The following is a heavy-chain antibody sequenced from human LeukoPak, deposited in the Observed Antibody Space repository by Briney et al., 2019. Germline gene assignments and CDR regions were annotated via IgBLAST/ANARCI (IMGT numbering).Heavy chain of an antibody. CDR1: GGSISSYY. CDR3: ARGVLVSYSNYLDH. D-gene: IGHD4-11*01. Sequence: SETLSLTCTVSGGSISSYYWNWIRQPPGKGLEWIGYIYYSGSTNYNPSLKSRVTMSVDTSKNQFSLKLSSVTAAGTAVYYCARGVLVSYSNYLDHWGQGTLVTVFS. J-gene: IGHJ4*02. CDR2: IYYSGST. V-gene: IGHV4-59*01.